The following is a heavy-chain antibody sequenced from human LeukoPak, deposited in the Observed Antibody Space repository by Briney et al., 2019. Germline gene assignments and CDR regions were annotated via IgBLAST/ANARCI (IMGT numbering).Heavy chain of an antibody. CDR2: IKQDGSEQ. V-gene: IGHV3-7*01. CDR1: GFTFSHYY. J-gene: IGHJ3*02. Sequence: GGSLRLSCAASGFTFSHYYMSWVRQAPGKGLEWVANIKQDGSEQFYLDSVKGRFTISRDNAKNALYLQMHSLRVEDTAVYYCARGARFLEWLPSDAFDIWGQGTMVTVSS. CDR3: ARGARFLEWLPSDAFDI. D-gene: IGHD3-3*01.